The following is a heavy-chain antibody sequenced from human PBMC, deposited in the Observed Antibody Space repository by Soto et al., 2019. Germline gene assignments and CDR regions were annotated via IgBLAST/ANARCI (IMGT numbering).Heavy chain of an antibody. V-gene: IGHV4-59*01. CDR1: GGSISSYY. Sequence: PSETLSLTCTVSGGSISSYYWSWIRQPPGKGLEWIGYIYYSGSTNYNPSLKSRVTISVDTSKNQFSPKLSSVTAADTAVYYCARDIMGTNYYYYGMDVWGQGTTVNVSS. CDR2: IYYSGST. CDR3: ARDIMGTNYYYYGMDV. J-gene: IGHJ6*02. D-gene: IGHD2-8*01.